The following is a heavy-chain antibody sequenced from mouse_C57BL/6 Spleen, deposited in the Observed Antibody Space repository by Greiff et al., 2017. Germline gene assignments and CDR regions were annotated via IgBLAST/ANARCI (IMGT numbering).Heavy chain of an antibody. CDR3: TRGDYGTLDY. CDR1: GFTFSSYA. D-gene: IGHD2-1*01. J-gene: IGHJ2*01. Sequence: EVKLMESGEGLVKPGGSLKLSCAASGFTFSSYAMSWVRQTLEKRLEWVAYISSGGDYIYYADTVKGRFTISRDKARNTLYLQMSSLKSEDTAMYYCTRGDYGTLDYWGQGTTLTVSS. V-gene: IGHV5-9-1*02. CDR2: ISSGGDYI.